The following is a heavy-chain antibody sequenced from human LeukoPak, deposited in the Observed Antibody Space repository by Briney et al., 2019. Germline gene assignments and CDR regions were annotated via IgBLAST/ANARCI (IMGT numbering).Heavy chain of an antibody. CDR2: MIGSGSST. J-gene: IGHJ4*02. D-gene: IGHD6-19*01. CDR1: GLTFSSSA. Sequence: PGGSLRLSCAASGLTFSSSAMSWVRQGPGKGLEWVSAMIGSGSSTYYADSVKGRFTISRDNARNTLFLQMNSLRVEDTAVYYCAKDETHSSGWAPFDSWGQGTLVIVSS. CDR3: AKDETHSSGWAPFDS. V-gene: IGHV3-23*01.